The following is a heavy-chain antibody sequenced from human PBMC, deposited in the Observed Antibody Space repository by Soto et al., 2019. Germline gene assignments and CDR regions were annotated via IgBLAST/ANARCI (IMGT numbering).Heavy chain of an antibody. J-gene: IGHJ4*02. V-gene: IGHV1-8*01. CDR3: EVTPGY. CDR2: VSPDNKNA. CDR1: GYTFTEYD. Sequence: QVQVIQSGAEVKKPGASVKVSCKTSGYTFTEYDINWVRQAPGQGPEYMGWVSPDNKNAGYAPQFRGRVSMTTETTVSTAYLEVTNLTYEDTADYYCEVTPGYWGQGTMVTVSS.